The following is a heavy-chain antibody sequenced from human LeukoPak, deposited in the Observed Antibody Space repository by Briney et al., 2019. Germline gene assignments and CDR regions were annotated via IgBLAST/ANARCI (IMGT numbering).Heavy chain of an antibody. Sequence: PGGSLRLSCSASGFTFSSYAMHWVRQAPGKGLEYVSAISSNGGSTYYADSVKGRFTISRDNSKNTLYLQMSSLRAEDTAVYYCVKDRVVPAAILDYWGQGTPVTVSS. CDR2: ISSNGGST. D-gene: IGHD2-2*01. V-gene: IGHV3-64D*06. CDR3: VKDRVVPAAILDY. CDR1: GFTFSSYA. J-gene: IGHJ4*02.